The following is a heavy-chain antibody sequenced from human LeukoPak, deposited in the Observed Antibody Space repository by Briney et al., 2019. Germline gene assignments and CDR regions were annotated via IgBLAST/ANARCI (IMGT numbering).Heavy chain of an antibody. CDR2: ISSSSSPI. V-gene: IGHV3-48*01. D-gene: IGHD6-19*01. CDR3: AVEVSSGWYGAYFDY. J-gene: IGHJ4*02. Sequence: GGSLRLSCAASGFTFSSYSMDWVRQAPGKGLEWVSYISSSSSPIYYADSVKGRFAISRDNAKNSLYLQMNSLRAEDTAVYYCAVEVSSGWYGAYFDYWGQGTLVTVSS. CDR1: GFTFSSYS.